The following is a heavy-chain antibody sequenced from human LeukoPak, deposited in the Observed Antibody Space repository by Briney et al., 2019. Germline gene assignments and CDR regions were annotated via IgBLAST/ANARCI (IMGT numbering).Heavy chain of an antibody. V-gene: IGHV3-53*01. D-gene: IGHD3-22*01. J-gene: IGHJ3*02. CDR3: ARDLGRYDSNQGPLDAFDI. CDR2: IYSGGGT. CDR1: GFTVSSNY. Sequence: GGSLRLSCAASGFTVSSNYMSWVRQAPRKGLEWVSVIYSGGGTYYADSMKGRFTVSRDNSKNTLYLQMNSLRAEDTAVYYCARDLGRYDSNQGPLDAFDIWGQGTMVTVSS.